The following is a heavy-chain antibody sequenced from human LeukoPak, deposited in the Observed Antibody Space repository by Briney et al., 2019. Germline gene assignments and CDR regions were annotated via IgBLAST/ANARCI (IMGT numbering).Heavy chain of an antibody. CDR2: VYNSGRT. Sequence: PSETLSLTCTVPGGSLSSHYWSWVPQPPGKGLERVGYVYNSGRTNSKPSLTSRVTLSVDTPKNQFSLNLSSLTPADTAVYYRARPRAAISGAYSYYYMGVWGKGTTVTVSS. CDR1: GGSLSSHY. V-gene: IGHV4-4*09. J-gene: IGHJ6*03. CDR3: ARPRAAISGAYSYYYMGV. D-gene: IGHD5-18*01.